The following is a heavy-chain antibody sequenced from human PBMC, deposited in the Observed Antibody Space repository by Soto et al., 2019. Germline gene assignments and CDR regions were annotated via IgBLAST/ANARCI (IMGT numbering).Heavy chain of an antibody. CDR3: ARAFGSSWLFDY. CDR2: ISYDGSNK. V-gene: IGHV3-30-3*01. D-gene: IGHD6-13*01. Sequence: PGGSLRLSCAASGFTFSSYAMHWVRQAPGKGLEWVAVISYDGSNKYYADSVKGRFTISRDNSKNTLYLQMNSLRAEDTAVYYCARAFGSSWLFDYWGQGTLVTVSS. J-gene: IGHJ4*02. CDR1: GFTFSSYA.